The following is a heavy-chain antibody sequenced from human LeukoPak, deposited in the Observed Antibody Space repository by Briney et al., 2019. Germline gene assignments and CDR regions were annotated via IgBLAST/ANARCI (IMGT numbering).Heavy chain of an antibody. CDR1: GFIATSNY. J-gene: IGHJ4*02. Sequence: GGSLRLSCSFSGFIATSNYMAWVRQSPGKGLQWISFIYGGGNTLYADSVRDRFSISRDNSKSTLYLQMSSLRVEDTAVYYCAAGGRSGMAFDFWGQGTLVTVSS. CDR2: IYGGGNT. CDR3: AAGGRSGMAFDF. D-gene: IGHD2-15*01. V-gene: IGHV3-53*01.